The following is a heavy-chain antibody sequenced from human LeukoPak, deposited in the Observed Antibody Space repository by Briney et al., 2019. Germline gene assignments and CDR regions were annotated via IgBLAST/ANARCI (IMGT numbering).Heavy chain of an antibody. J-gene: IGHJ4*02. Sequence: GGSLRLSCAASGFTFSSYAMHWVRQAPGKGLEWVAVISYDGSNKYYADSVKGRFTISRDNSKNTLYLQMNSLRAEDTAVYYCARDHSRVIAAAGPPDYWGQGTLVTVSS. CDR2: ISYDGSNK. CDR1: GFTFSSYA. CDR3: ARDHSRVIAAAGPPDY. V-gene: IGHV3-30-3*01. D-gene: IGHD6-13*01.